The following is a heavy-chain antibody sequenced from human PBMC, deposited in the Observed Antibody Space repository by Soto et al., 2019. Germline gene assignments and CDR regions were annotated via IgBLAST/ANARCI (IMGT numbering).Heavy chain of an antibody. J-gene: IGHJ4*02. V-gene: IGHV1-69*02. CDR2: IIPILGIA. CDR1: GGTFSSYT. D-gene: IGHD3-16*01. Sequence: GASVKVSCKASGGTFSSYTISWVRQAPGQGLEWMGRIIPILGIANYAQKFQGRVTITADKSTSTAYMELSSLRSEDTAVYYCHRLSGRGGGGVLWGQGTLVTVSS. CDR3: HRLSGRGGGGVL.